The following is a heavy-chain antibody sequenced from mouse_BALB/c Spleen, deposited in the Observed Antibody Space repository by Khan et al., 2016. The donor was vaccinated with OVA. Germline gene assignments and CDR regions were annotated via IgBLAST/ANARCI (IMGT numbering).Heavy chain of an antibody. Sequence: QVTLKESGPGILQPSQTLSLTCSFSGFSLSTSNMGVGWIRQPSGKGLEWLAHIWRDDVKRSNPAMRSRMTISKDTSSSHVFLKIASVDSADTATYYCARIDGNSLFWYFDVWGAGTSVTVSS. V-gene: IGHV8-12*01. D-gene: IGHD1-1*01. CDR1: GFSLSTSNMG. J-gene: IGHJ1*01. CDR3: ARIDGNSLFWYFDV. CDR2: IWRDDVK.